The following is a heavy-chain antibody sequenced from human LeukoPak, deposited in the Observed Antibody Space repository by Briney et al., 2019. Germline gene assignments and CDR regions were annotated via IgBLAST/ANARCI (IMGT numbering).Heavy chain of an antibody. D-gene: IGHD6-6*01. Sequence: GGSLRLSCAASGFTFSNYAMHWVRQAPGKGLGWVAVISNDGSKKNYADSVKGRFTISRDNSKNTLSLQMNSLKTEDTAVYYCCKVVRGKNFFENWGQGTLVAVSS. V-gene: IGHV3-30-3*01. CDR3: CKVVRGKNFFEN. J-gene: IGHJ4*02. CDR1: GFTFSNYA. CDR2: ISNDGSKK.